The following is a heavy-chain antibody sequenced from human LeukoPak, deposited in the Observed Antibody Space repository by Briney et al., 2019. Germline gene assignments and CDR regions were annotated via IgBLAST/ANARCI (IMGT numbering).Heavy chain of an antibody. CDR1: GFTFDDYG. D-gene: IGHD6-13*01. CDR2: INWNGGST. V-gene: IGHV3-20*04. Sequence: GGSLRLSCAASGFTFDDYGMSWVRQAPGKGLEWVSGINWNGGSTGYADSVKGRFTISRDNAKNSLYLQMNSVRAEDTAVYYCARPRFGSRWSFDYWGQGTLVTVSS. CDR3: ARPRFGSRWSFDY. J-gene: IGHJ4*02.